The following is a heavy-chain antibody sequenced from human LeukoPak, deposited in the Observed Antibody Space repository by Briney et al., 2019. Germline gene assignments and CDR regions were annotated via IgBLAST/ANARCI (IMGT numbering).Heavy chain of an antibody. D-gene: IGHD2-2*01. Sequence: SETLSLTCGVYGGSFSGYYWSWIRQPPGKGLEWIGYIYYSGSTNYNPSLKSRVTISVDTSKNQFSLKLSSVTAADTAVYYCARVFPSSGWFDPWGQGTLVTVSS. CDR3: ARVFPSSGWFDP. V-gene: IGHV4-59*01. CDR1: GGSFSGYY. CDR2: IYYSGST. J-gene: IGHJ5*02.